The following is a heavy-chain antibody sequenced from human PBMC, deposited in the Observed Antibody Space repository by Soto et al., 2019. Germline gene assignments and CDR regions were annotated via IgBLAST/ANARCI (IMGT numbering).Heavy chain of an antibody. V-gene: IGHV1-18*01. Sequence: QVQLVQSGAEVKKPGASVKVSCKASGYTFTSYGISWVRQAPGQGLEWMGWISAYNGNTNYAQKLQGRVTMTTDTXTXXAYMELRSLRSDDTAVYYCARGIISPPPGINWFDPWGQGTLVTVSS. CDR1: GYTFTSYG. J-gene: IGHJ5*02. CDR3: ARGIISPPPGINWFDP. CDR2: ISAYNGNT. D-gene: IGHD1-20*01.